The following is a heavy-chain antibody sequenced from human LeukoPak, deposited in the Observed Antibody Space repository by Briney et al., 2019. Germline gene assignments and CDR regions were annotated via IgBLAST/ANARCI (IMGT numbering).Heavy chain of an antibody. CDR3: ARDAGHQVSRRNYYAMDV. Sequence: SETLSLTCTVSGGSISSYYWSWIRQPAGRGLEWIGRIYTSGSTNYNPSLKSRVTMSVDTSKNQFSLKLSSVTAADTAVYYCARDAGHQVSRRNYYAMDVWGQGTTVTVSS. V-gene: IGHV4-4*07. CDR1: GGSISSYY. J-gene: IGHJ6*02. D-gene: IGHD2-2*01. CDR2: IYTSGST.